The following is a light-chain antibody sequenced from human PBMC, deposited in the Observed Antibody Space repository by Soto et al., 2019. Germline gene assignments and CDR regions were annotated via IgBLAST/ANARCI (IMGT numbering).Light chain of an antibody. CDR2: KAS. CDR1: QSISSW. CDR3: QQYNSYSRT. Sequence: DIQMTQSPSTLSASVGDRVTITCRASQSISSWLAWYQQKPGKAPKPLIYKASSLESGVPSRFSGSGSGTEFTLTISSLQPDDIATYYCQQYNSYSRTFGQGTKVEIK. J-gene: IGKJ1*01. V-gene: IGKV1-5*03.